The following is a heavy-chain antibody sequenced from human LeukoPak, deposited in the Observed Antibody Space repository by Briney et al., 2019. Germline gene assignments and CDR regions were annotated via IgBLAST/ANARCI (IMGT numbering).Heavy chain of an antibody. V-gene: IGHV1-69*05. CDR2: IIPIFGTA. CDR1: GGTFSSYA. CDR3: AREGFDCSSTSCYRSDAFDI. J-gene: IGHJ3*02. Sequence: ASVKVSCKASGGTFSSYAISWVRQAPGQGLEWMGGIIPIFGTANYAQKFQGRVTITTDESTSTAYMELSSLRSEDTAVYYCAREGFDCSSTSCYRSDAFDIWGQGTMVTVSS. D-gene: IGHD2-2*02.